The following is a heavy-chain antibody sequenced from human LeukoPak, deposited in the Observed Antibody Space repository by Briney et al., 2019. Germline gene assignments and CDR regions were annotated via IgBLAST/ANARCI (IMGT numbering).Heavy chain of an antibody. J-gene: IGHJ4*02. V-gene: IGHV3-48*02. CDR3: ARGYMRIDY. D-gene: IGHD1-1*01. CDR1: GFTFSTYS. Sequence: GALRLSCAASGFTFSTYSMNWVRQSPGKGLEWLSYISSSGSAIHYADSVKGRLTISRDNAKNSLYLQMNSLRDEDTAVYYCARGYMRIDYWGQGTRVTVSS. CDR2: ISSSGSAI.